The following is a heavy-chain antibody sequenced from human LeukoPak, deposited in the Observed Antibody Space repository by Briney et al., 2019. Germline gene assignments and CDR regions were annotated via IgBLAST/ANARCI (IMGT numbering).Heavy chain of an antibody. V-gene: IGHV4-4*07. Sequence: SETLSLTCTVSGGSISSYYWSWIRQPAGKGLEWIGRIYTSGSTNYNPSLKSRVTMSVDTSKNQFSLKLSSVTAADTAVYYCARDGTVTTEDYFDYWGQGTLVTVSS. CDR1: GGSISSYY. CDR3: ARDGTVTTEDYFDY. D-gene: IGHD4-17*01. J-gene: IGHJ4*02. CDR2: IYTSGST.